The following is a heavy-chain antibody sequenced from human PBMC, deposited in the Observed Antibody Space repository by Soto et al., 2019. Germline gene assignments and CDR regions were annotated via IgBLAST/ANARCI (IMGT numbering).Heavy chain of an antibody. CDR2: INHSGST. D-gene: IGHD3-22*01. CDR3: ACLCACSSRYYPCFEY. J-gene: IGHJ4*02. V-gene: IGHV4-34*01. Sequence: SVTLSLPCSVYGGSFSGCYWSWILRPPSQGLEWFGEINHSGSTNYNPSLKSRDTLSVDTSKHQFSLKLSSVTAADTAVYSCACLCACSSRYYPCFEYWGQGTLVNVSS. CDR1: GGSFSGCY.